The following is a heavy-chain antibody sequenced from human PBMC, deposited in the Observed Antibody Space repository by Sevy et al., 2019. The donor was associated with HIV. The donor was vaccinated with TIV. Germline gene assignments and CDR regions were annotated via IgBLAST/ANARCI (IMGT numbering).Heavy chain of an antibody. D-gene: IGHD2-2*01. Sequence: GESLKISWAASGFTFSDYYMSWIRQAPGKGLEWVSYISSSCSTIYYEESVKGRFTIPRDNAKNSLYLQMNSLGAEDTAVYYCGRESGYCSSTSCYQVGYGMDVWGQGTTVTVSS. V-gene: IGHV3-11*01. CDR2: ISSSCSTI. CDR1: GFTFSDYY. CDR3: GRESGYCSSTSCYQVGYGMDV. J-gene: IGHJ6*02.